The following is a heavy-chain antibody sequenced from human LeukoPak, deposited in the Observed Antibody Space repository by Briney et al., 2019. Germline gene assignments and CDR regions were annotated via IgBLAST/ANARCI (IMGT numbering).Heavy chain of an antibody. CDR2: IYYSGST. J-gene: IGHJ4*02. V-gene: IGHV4-39*01. CDR3: VRLCSSTTCYDY. Sequence: SETLSLTCTVSGGSISSSSSYWGWIRQPPGKGLEWIGSIYYSGSTYYNPSLKSRVTISVDTSKNQFSLRLSPVTAADTAVYYCVRLCSSTTCYDYWGQGTLVTVSS. CDR1: GGSISSSSSY. D-gene: IGHD2-2*01.